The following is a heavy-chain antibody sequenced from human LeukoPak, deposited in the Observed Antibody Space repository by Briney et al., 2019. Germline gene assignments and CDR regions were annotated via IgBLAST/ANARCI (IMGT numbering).Heavy chain of an antibody. CDR3: AKDRSCTNDICHGDFDY. CDR1: GFTFSSYA. J-gene: IGHJ4*02. D-gene: IGHD2-8*01. V-gene: IGHV3-23*01. Sequence: PGGSLRLSCAASGFTFSSYAVSWVRQAPGKGLEWVSSMSGGGGSTYSADSVKGRFTISRDNSKNTLYLQMNSLRAEDTALYYCAKDRSCTNDICHGDFDYWGQGTLVTVSS. CDR2: MSGGGGST.